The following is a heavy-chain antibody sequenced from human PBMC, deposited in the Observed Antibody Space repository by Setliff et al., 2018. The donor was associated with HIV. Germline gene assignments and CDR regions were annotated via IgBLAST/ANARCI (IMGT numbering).Heavy chain of an antibody. CDR3: ARGVKGIATTGKYYFDY. J-gene: IGHJ4*02. D-gene: IGHD6-13*01. CDR1: GYTFTRNQ. V-gene: IGHV1-2*06. Sequence: ASVKVSCKASGYTFTRNQIHWVRQAPGQGLEWMGRINPDSRGTNYAQTFQGRVTMTRDTSVSTAYMELSRLKSDDTAVSYCARGVKGIATTGKYYFDYWGQGTLVTVSS. CDR2: INPDSRGT.